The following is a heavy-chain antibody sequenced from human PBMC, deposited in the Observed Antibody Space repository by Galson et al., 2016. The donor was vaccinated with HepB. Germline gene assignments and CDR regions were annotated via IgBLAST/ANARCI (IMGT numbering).Heavy chain of an antibody. CDR3: AREGNAGQSFDS. CDR2: IHSDGTP. D-gene: IGHD1-1*01. CDR1: GGSISSWSYTTYH. J-gene: IGHJ4*02. V-gene: IGHV4-39*07. Sequence: SETLSLTCSVSGGSISSWSYTTYHWGWIRQSPGKGLEWIGVIHSDGTPYYTPSLWGRLTIPLDTSKNQFSLKVRDVTAADTAVYFCAREGNAGQSFDSWGQGTLVTVSS.